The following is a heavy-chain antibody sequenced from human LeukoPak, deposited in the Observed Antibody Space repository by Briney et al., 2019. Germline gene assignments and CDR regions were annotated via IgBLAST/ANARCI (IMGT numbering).Heavy chain of an antibody. CDR1: GFTFSSYS. Sequence: KPGGSLRLSRAASGFTFSSYSMNWVRQAPGKGLEWVSSISSSSSYIYYADSVKGRFTISRDNAKNSLYLQMNSLRAEDTAVYYCVRDDSSGYYYYFDYWGQGTLVTVSS. CDR3: VRDDSSGYYYYFDY. J-gene: IGHJ4*02. CDR2: ISSSSSYI. D-gene: IGHD3-22*01. V-gene: IGHV3-21*01.